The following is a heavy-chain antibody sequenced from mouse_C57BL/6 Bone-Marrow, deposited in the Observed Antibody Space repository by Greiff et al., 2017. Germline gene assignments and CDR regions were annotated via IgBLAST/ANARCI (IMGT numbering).Heavy chain of an antibody. CDR1: GFTFSSYA. D-gene: IGHD2-10*01. V-gene: IGHV5-4*03. CDR3: ARALLGYFDY. Sequence: EVKLVESGGGLVKPGGSLKLSCAASGFTFSSYAMSWVRQTPEKRLEWVATISDGGSYTYYPDNVKGRFTISRDNAKNNLYLQMSHLKSEDTAMYYCARALLGYFDYWGQGTTLTVSS. CDR2: ISDGGSYT. J-gene: IGHJ2*01.